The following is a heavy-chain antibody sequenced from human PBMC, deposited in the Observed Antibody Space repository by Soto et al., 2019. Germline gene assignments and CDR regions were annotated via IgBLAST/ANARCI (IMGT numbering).Heavy chain of an antibody. CDR2: ISGSGSPR. CDR3: ATVPCYYDTSGYYYFEY. J-gene: IGHJ4*01. V-gene: IGHV3-23*01. CDR1: GFTFSSYA. D-gene: IGHD3-22*01. Sequence: GVSLRRSCAASGFTFSSYAVSWVRQAPGKGPEWIPSISGSGSPRYYTDSVNGRFTIVRDNPKYTLYLQMISLRAEDTALYYCATVPCYYDTSGYYYFEYWDQGTLVTVSS.